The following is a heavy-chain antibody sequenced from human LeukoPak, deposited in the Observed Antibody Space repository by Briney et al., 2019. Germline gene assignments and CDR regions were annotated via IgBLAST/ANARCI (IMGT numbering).Heavy chain of an antibody. V-gene: IGHV3-33*01. J-gene: IGHJ4*02. D-gene: IGHD2-15*01. CDR3: ARGDGGGGTHPFDY. CDR1: GVTFSTYG. CDR2: VWYDGSLK. Sequence: GGSLRLSCAASGVTFSTYGMNWARQAPGKGLECVAVVWYDGSLKYYRDSVKGRFTISRDNSKNTLYLQMNSLRVEDTAVYYCARGDGGGGTHPFDYWGQGSLVTVSS.